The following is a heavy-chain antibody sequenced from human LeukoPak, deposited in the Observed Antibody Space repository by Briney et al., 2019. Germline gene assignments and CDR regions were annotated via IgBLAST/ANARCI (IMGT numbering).Heavy chain of an antibody. D-gene: IGHD1-14*01. CDR3: ARDPYRGVPDYFDY. CDR2: ISDDGSIE. J-gene: IGHJ4*02. V-gene: IGHV3-30-3*01. CDR1: GFTFSRYW. Sequence: GGSLRLSCAASGFTFSRYWIHWVRQAPGKGLEWVAVISDDGSIELYADSVKGRFTISRDNSKNTLYLQANSLRQEDTAVYYCARDPYRGVPDYFDYWGQGTLVTVSS.